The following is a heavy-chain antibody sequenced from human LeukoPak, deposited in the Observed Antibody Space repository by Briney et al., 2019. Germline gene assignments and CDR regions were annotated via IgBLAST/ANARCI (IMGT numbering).Heavy chain of an antibody. CDR3: ARDATPCSSTSCSWFDP. Sequence: SETLSLTCTVSGGSISSYYWSWIRQPPGKGLEWIGYIYYSGSTNYNPSLKSRVTISVDTSKNQFSLKLSSVTAADTAVYYCARDATPCSSTSCSWFDPWGQGTLVTVSS. CDR2: IYYSGST. D-gene: IGHD2-2*01. V-gene: IGHV4-59*01. CDR1: GGSISSYY. J-gene: IGHJ5*02.